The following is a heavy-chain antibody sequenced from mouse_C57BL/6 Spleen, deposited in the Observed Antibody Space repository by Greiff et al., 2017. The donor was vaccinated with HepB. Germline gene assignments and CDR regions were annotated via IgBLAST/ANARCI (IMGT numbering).Heavy chain of an antibody. CDR2: IYPRSGNT. V-gene: IGHV1-81*01. Sequence: QVQLMESGAELARPGASVKLSCKASGYTFTSYGISWVKQRTGQGLEWIGEIYPRSGNTYYNEKFKGKATLTADKSSSTAYMELRSLTSEDSAVYFCARYGYIYFDYWGQGTTLTVSS. D-gene: IGHD2-2*01. CDR3: ARYGYIYFDY. J-gene: IGHJ2*01. CDR1: GYTFTSYG.